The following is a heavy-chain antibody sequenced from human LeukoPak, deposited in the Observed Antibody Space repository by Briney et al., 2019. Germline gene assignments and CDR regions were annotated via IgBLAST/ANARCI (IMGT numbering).Heavy chain of an antibody. CDR3: ARWQYTYGYNAFDI. CDR2: IYPGDSDT. CDR1: GYRFTNYW. V-gene: IGHV5-51*01. J-gene: IGHJ3*02. Sequence: GDSLKISCKGSGYRFTNYWIGWVRQMPGKGLEWMGIIYPGDSDTRYSPSFQGQVTISADKSISTAYLQWSGLKASDTAMYYCARWQYTYGYNAFDIWGQGTMVTVSS. D-gene: IGHD5-18*01.